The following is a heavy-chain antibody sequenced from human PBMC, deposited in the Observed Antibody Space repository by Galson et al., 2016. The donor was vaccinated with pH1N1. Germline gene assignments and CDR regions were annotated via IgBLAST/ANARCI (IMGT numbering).Heavy chain of an antibody. CDR2: IKENGSEK. CDR3: AGHLFSASESPFEY. Sequence: SLRLSCAASGFTFSHYWMSWVRQAPGKGLEWVANIKENGSEKYYLDSVKGRCTISRDNAKPSVSLHLDSLRAEDTAVYYCAGHLFSASESPFEYWGQGALVTVSS. D-gene: IGHD3-16*01. CDR1: GFTFSHYW. V-gene: IGHV3-7*01. J-gene: IGHJ4*02.